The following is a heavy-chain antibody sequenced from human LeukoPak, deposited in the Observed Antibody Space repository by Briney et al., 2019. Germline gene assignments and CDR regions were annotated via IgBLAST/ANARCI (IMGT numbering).Heavy chain of an antibody. CDR1: GGSISSGGYS. CDR2: IYHSGST. J-gene: IGHJ5*02. V-gene: IGHV4-30-2*01. CDR3: ARYYGDYKNWFDP. Sequence: SQTLSLICAVSGGSISSGGYSWSWIRQPPGKGLEWIGYIYHSGSTYYNPSLKSRVTISVDRSKNQFSLKLSSVTAADTAVYYCARYYGDYKNWFDPWGQGTLVTVSS. D-gene: IGHD4-17*01.